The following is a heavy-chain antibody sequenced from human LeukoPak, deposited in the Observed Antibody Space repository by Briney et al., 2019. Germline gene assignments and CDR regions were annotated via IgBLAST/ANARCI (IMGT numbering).Heavy chain of an antibody. CDR1: GYTFTSYA. V-gene: IGHV1-3*01. J-gene: IGHJ4*02. Sequence: ASVKVSCKASGYTFTSYAMHWVRQAPGQRLEWMGWINAGNGNTKYSQKFQGRVTITRDTSASTAYMELSSLRSEDTAVYYCARARDSSGYYFDYWGQGTLVTVSS. CDR2: INAGNGNT. D-gene: IGHD3-22*01. CDR3: ARARDSSGYYFDY.